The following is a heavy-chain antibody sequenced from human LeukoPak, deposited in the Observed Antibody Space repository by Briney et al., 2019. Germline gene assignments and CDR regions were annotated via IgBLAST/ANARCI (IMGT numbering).Heavy chain of an antibody. V-gene: IGHV3-23*01. J-gene: IGHJ4*02. Sequence: PGGSLRLSCAASGFTFSSYAMSWVRQAPGKGLEWVSAISGSGGSTYYADSVKGRFTISRDNSKNTPYLQMNSLRAEDTAVYYCAKNYYDSSGYSWLGDYWGQGTLVTVSS. D-gene: IGHD3-22*01. CDR3: AKNYYDSSGYSWLGDY. CDR1: GFTFSSYA. CDR2: ISGSGGST.